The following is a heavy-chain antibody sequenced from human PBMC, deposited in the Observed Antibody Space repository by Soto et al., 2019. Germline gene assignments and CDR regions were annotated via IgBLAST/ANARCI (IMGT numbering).Heavy chain of an antibody. D-gene: IGHD1-1*01. J-gene: IGHJ4*02. CDR2: INAGNGNT. Sequence: QVQLVQSGAEVKKPGSSVKVSCKASGYTFTNYAIHWVRQAPGQRLEWMGWINAGNGNTKYSQKFQDRVTITRETSGRKVYMAKSSLRLKDTAVYYGAREQRLDTENFAYWRQGALVTVPS. V-gene: IGHV1-3*01. CDR1: GYTFTNYA. CDR3: AREQRLDTENFAY.